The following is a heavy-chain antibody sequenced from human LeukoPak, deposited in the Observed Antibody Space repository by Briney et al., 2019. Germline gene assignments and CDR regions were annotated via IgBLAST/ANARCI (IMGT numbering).Heavy chain of an antibody. Sequence: PGGSLRLSCAASGFTFSSYGMHWVRQAPGKGLEWVAFIRYDGSNKYYADSVKGRFTISRDNSKNTLYLQMNGLRAEDTAVYYCAKGYCSSTSCYPYYFDYWGQGTLVTVSS. CDR1: GFTFSSYG. D-gene: IGHD2-2*01. CDR3: AKGYCSSTSCYPYYFDY. CDR2: IRYDGSNK. J-gene: IGHJ4*02. V-gene: IGHV3-30*02.